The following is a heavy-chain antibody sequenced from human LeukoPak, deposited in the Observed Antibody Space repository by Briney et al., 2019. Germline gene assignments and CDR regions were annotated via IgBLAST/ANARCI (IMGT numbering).Heavy chain of an antibody. D-gene: IGHD5-18*01. CDR2: ITGTGRTT. V-gene: IGHV3-48*01. J-gene: IGHJ4*02. CDR1: GFTFNSLS. Sequence: GGSLRLSCLASGFTFNSLSMNWVRQVPGKGLEWVSHITGTGRTTHYSDSVKGRFSISRGNAKNSLFLQMDSLRVEDTGVYYCATDGDGHGGYALHYSGQGILVAVSS. CDR3: ATDGDGHGGYALHY.